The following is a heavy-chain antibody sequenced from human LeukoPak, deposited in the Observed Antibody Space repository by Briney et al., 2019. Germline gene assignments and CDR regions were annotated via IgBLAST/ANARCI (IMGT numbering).Heavy chain of an antibody. CDR1: GFTFSSYA. D-gene: IGHD2-15*01. CDR2: ISGSGGST. V-gene: IGHV3-23*01. CDR3: AKGGCSGGSCYYAYYFDY. J-gene: IGHJ4*02. Sequence: GGSLRLSCAASGFTFSSYAMSWVRQARGKGLEWVSAISGSGGSTYCADSVKGRFTISRDNSKNTLYLQMNSLRAEDTAVYYCAKGGCSGGSCYYAYYFDYWGQGTLVTVSS.